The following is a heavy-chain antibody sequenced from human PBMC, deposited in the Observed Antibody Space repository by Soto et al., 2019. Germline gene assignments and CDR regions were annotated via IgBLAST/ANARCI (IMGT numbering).Heavy chain of an antibody. D-gene: IGHD3-9*01. J-gene: IGHJ6*02. CDR2: IGTAGDT. CDR1: GFTFSSYD. Sequence: GGSLRLSCAASGFTFSSYDMHWVRQATGKGLEWVSAIGTAGDTYYPGSVKGRFTISRENAKNSLYLQMNSLRAEDTAVYYCAREGGILTGYYNNYYYGMDVWGQGTTVTVSS. V-gene: IGHV3-13*01. CDR3: AREGGILTGYYNNYYYGMDV.